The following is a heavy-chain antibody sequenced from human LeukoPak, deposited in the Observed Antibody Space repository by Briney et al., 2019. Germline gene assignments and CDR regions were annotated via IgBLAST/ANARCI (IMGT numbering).Heavy chain of an antibody. CDR1: GFTFSSSG. Sequence: PGGSLRLSCAASGFTFSSSGMSWVRHAPGKGLEWVSAISGSGRSTYYADSVKGRFTISRDNSKNTLYLQMNSLRAEDTAVYYCAKDGSRSMVLGVIPLFDYWGQGTLVTVSS. V-gene: IGHV3-23*01. J-gene: IGHJ4*02. CDR2: ISGSGRST. CDR3: AKDGSRSMVLGVIPLFDY. D-gene: IGHD3-10*01.